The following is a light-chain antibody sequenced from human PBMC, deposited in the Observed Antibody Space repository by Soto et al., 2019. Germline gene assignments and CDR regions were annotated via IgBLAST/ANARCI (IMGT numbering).Light chain of an antibody. Sequence: EIVLTQSPGTLSLSPGERATLSCRASQSISSSYLAWYQQKPGQAPRLLIYGASSRATGIPDRFSGSGSGTDFTLNISRLEPEDFAVYFCQQYGGSPGLFTFGPGTKVDIK. CDR2: GAS. J-gene: IGKJ3*01. CDR3: QQYGGSPGLFT. V-gene: IGKV3-20*01. CDR1: QSISSSY.